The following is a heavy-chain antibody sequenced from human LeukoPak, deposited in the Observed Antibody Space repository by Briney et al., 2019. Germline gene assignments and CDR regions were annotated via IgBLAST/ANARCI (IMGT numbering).Heavy chain of an antibody. J-gene: IGHJ4*02. CDR1: GGAFSSYV. CDR2: IIPIFGTA. CDR3: AGDYYDSSGYYFGY. D-gene: IGHD3-22*01. V-gene: IGHV1-69*05. Sequence: SVKVSCKASGGAFSSYVISWVRQAPGQGLEWMGGIIPIFGTANYAQKFQGRVTITTDESTSTAYMELSSLRSEDTAVYDCAGDYYDSSGYYFGYWGQGTLVTVS.